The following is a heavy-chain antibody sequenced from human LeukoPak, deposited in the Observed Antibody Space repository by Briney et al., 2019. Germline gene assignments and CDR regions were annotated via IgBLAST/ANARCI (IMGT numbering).Heavy chain of an antibody. CDR1: GFTFDDYA. CDR2: IRWNSGSI. V-gene: IGHV3-9*01. CDR3: ARDAPFDY. J-gene: IGHJ4*02. Sequence: GGSLRLSCAASGFTFDDYAMHWVRQAPGKGLEWVSGIRWNSGSIGYADSVKGRFTISRDNAKNSLYLQMNSLRAEDTAVYYCARDAPFDYWGQGTLVTVSS.